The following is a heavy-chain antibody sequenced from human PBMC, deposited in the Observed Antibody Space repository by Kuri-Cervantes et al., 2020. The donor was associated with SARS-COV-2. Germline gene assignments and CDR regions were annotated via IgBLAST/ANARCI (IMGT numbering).Heavy chain of an antibody. CDR2: IRSKANSYAT. D-gene: IGHD4-17*01. Sequence: GGSLRLSCAASGFTFSGSDMHWVRQASGKGLEWVGCIRSKANSYATAYAASVKGRFTISRDDSKNMAYLQMNSLKTEDTAVYYCSRSTVTSPLYGMDVWGQGTTVTVSS. V-gene: IGHV3-73*01. J-gene: IGHJ6*02. CDR1: GFTFSGSD. CDR3: SRSTVTSPLYGMDV.